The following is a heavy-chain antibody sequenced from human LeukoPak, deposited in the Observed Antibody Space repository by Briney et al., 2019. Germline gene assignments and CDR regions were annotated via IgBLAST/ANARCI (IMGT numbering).Heavy chain of an antibody. V-gene: IGHV3-48*03. D-gene: IGHD3-9*01. CDR3: ARIGYFDWLQIDY. J-gene: IGHJ4*02. CDR1: GFTFSTYD. CDR2: ISSSGITI. Sequence: PGGSLRLSCAASGFTFSTYDMNWVRQAPGKGLEWISYISSSGITIFYADSVKGRFTISRDNAKNSLYLQMNSLRAEDTAVYYCARIGYFDWLQIDYWGQGTLVTVSS.